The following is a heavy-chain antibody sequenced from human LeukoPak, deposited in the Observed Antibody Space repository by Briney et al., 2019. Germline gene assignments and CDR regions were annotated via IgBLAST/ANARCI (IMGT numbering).Heavy chain of an antibody. CDR1: GYTFTSYD. J-gene: IGHJ4*02. D-gene: IGHD5-24*01. V-gene: IGHV1-24*01. Sequence: GASVKVSCKASGYTFTSYDINWVRQAPGQGLEWMGGFDPEDGETIYAQKFQGRVTMTEDTSTDTAYMELSSLRSEDTAVYYCATWVSSMATITFDYWGQGTLVTVSS. CDR3: ATWVSSMATITFDY. CDR2: FDPEDGET.